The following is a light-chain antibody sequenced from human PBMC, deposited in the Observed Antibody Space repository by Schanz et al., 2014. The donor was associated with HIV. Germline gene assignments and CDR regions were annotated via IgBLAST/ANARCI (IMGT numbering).Light chain of an antibody. CDR3: TSHGGTNTFLLL. J-gene: IGLJ2*01. CDR2: EVY. V-gene: IGLV2-8*01. Sequence: QSALTQPPSASGSPGQSITISCTGTSSDVGYYNYVSWYQQHPGKAPKLIIYEVYKRPSGVPNRFSGSKSANTASLTVSGLQPEDEADYYCTSHGGTNTFLLLFGGGTKVTVL. CDR1: SSDVGYYNY.